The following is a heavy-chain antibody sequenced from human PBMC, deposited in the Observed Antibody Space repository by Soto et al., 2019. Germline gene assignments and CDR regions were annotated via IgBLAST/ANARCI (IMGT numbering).Heavy chain of an antibody. V-gene: IGHV1-18*01. CDR3: AVADPSSDGTAMVTPDY. CDR2: ISAYNGNT. J-gene: IGHJ4*02. Sequence: ASVKVSCKASGYTFTSYGISWVRQAPGQGLEWMGWISAYNGNTNYAQKLQGRVTMTTDTSTSTAYMELRSLRSDDTAVYYCAVADPSSDGTAMVTPDYWGQGTLVTVSS. CDR1: GYTFTSYG. D-gene: IGHD5-18*01.